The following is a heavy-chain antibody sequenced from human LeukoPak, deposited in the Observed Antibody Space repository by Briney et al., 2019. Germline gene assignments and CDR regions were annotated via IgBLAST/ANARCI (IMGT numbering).Heavy chain of an antibody. CDR3: ARDWELRWSQGAFDY. CDR2: INHSGST. D-gene: IGHD3-10*01. J-gene: IGHJ4*02. Sequence: SETLSLTCAVYGGSFSGYYWSWIRQPPGKGLEWIGEINHSGSTNYNPSLKSRVTISVDTSKNQFSLKLSSVTAADTAVYYCARDWELRWSQGAFDYWGQGTLLAVSS. V-gene: IGHV4-34*01. CDR1: GGSFSGYY.